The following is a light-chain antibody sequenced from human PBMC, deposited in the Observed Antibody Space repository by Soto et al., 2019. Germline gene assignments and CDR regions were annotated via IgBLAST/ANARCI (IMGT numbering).Light chain of an antibody. Sequence: QSVLTQPPSASGTPGQRVTISCSGSSSNIGSNYVYWYQQLPGTAPRLVIATNDQRPSGVPDRFSGSKSGTSASLAIAGLQAEDEGDYYCQSYDSSLSGYVFGTGTKVTVL. J-gene: IGLJ1*01. CDR2: TND. CDR3: QSYDSSLSGYV. CDR1: SSNIGSNY. V-gene: IGLV1-47*02.